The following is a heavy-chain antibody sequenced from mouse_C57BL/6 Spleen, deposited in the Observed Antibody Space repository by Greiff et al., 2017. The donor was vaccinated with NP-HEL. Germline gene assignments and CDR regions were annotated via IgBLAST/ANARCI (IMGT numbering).Heavy chain of an antibody. V-gene: IGHV1-50*01. D-gene: IGHD1-1*01. Sequence: QVQLQQPGAELVKPGASVKLSCKASGYTFTSYWMQWVKQRPGQGLEWIGEIDPSDSYTNYNQKFKGKATLTVDTSSSTAYMQLSSLTSEDSAVYYCATPYYYGREYAMDYWGQGTSVTVSS. CDR3: ATPYYYGREYAMDY. J-gene: IGHJ4*01. CDR2: IDPSDSYT. CDR1: GYTFTSYW.